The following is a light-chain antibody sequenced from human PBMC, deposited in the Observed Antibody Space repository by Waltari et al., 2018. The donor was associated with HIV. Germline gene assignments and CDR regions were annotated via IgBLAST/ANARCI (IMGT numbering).Light chain of an antibody. CDR1: RNVYFNSNNQNY. Sequence: DIVMTQSPDSLPVSLGERATMNCRSSRNVYFNSNNQNYLAWYQQKPGQSPKVLIYWASTRASGVPGRFSGSGSGTDFNLTISSLQADDVAVYYCQQYYTIESTFGGGTKVEIK. CDR2: WAS. CDR3: QQYYTIEST. V-gene: IGKV4-1*01. J-gene: IGKJ4*01.